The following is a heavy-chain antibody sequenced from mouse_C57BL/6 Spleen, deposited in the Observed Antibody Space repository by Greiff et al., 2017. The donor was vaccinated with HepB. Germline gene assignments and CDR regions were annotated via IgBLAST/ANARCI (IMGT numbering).Heavy chain of an antibody. V-gene: IGHV5-16*01. CDR1: GFTFSDYY. CDR2: INYDGSST. D-gene: IGHD1-1*01. Sequence: EVMLVESEGGLVQPGSSMKLSCTASGFTFSDYYMAWVRQVPEKGLEWVANINYDGSSTYYLDSLKSRFIISRDNAKNILYLQMSSLKSEDTATYYCARVGGTTVDYWGQGTTLTVSS. CDR3: ARVGGTTVDY. J-gene: IGHJ2*01.